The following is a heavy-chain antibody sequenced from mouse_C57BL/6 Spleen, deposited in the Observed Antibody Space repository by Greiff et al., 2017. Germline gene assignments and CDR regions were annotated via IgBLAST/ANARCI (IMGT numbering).Heavy chain of an antibody. CDR1: GYPFTSHW. V-gene: IGHV1-56*01. CDR2: IFPGSGST. D-gene: IGHD2-4*01. J-gene: IGHJ4*01. CDR3: ARGHDYDGYYAMDY. Sequence: VQLQQSGPELVRPGASVKISCKAPGYPFTSHWMQWVRQRPGQGLEWIGEIFPGSGSTYYNEKFKGKATLTVDTSSSTAYMQLSSLTSEDYAVYFCARGHDYDGYYAMDYWGQGTSVTVSS.